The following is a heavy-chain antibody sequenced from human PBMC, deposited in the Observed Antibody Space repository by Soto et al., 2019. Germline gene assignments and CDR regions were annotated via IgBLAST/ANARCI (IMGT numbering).Heavy chain of an antibody. J-gene: IGHJ4*02. D-gene: IGHD2-15*01. CDR3: ARQVHPGYSSD. V-gene: IGHV1-69*06. CDR1: GGTFSSYA. Sequence: ASVKVSCKASGGTFSSYAISWVRQAPGQGLEWMGGIIPIFGTANYAQKFQGRVTITADKSTSTAYMELSSLRSEDTAVYYCARQVHPGYSSDWGPGTQVTVSS. CDR2: IIPIFGTA.